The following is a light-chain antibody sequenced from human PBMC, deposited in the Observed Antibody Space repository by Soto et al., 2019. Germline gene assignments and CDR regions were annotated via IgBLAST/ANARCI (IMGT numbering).Light chain of an antibody. CDR2: KAS. V-gene: IGKV1-5*03. CDR3: QQYNTYPLT. Sequence: DIQMTQSPSTLSASVGDRVTITCRASQSISNWLAWYQQKPGKAPNLLIYKASSLESGVPSRFSGSGSRTEFTVTISSLQTHDFGTDYSQQYNTYPLTFGGGTKVEIK. J-gene: IGKJ4*01. CDR1: QSISNW.